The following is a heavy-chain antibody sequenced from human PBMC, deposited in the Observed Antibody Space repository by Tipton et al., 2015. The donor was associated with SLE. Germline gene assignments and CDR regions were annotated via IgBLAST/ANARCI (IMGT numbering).Heavy chain of an antibody. CDR1: GFTFSSYA. Sequence: SLRLSCATSGFTFSSYALSWVRRAPGKGLEWVSAISGGGGSTYYADFVKGRFSISIDKSKKTLFLQMNSLRVDDTATYYCVKFEKTTDFYLDSWGQGTLVSVSS. J-gene: IGHJ4*02. D-gene: IGHD1/OR15-1a*01. CDR2: ISGGGGST. CDR3: VKFEKTTDFYLDS. V-gene: IGHV3-23*01.